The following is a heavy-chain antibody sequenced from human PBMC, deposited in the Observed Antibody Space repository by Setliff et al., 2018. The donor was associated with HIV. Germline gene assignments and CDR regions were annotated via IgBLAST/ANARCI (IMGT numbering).Heavy chain of an antibody. D-gene: IGHD3-22*01. V-gene: IGHV4-4*02. CDR2: IYHSGSA. J-gene: IGHJ6*03. CDR3: ARYYYDSSGSSAPYYFMDV. Sequence: SETLSLTCAVSGGSISSSNWWTWVRQPPGKGLEWVGEIYHSGSANYNPSLKSRVTISVDKSKNQFPLKLTSVTAADTAVYYCARYYYDSSGSSAPYYFMDVWGKGTTVTVSS. CDR1: GGSISSSNW.